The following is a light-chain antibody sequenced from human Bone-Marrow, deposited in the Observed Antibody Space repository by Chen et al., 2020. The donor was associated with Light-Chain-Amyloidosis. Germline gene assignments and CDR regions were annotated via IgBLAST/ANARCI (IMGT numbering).Light chain of an antibody. CDR1: DTNIGAGLP. CDR2: DNT. CDR3: QSYDNNLRLWV. Sequence: QSVLTQPPSVSGAPGQGVTIPCSGSDTNIGAGLPVHWYQHLPGTAPKLLRFDNTKRPSGVPARFSGSKSGTSASLAITGLQAEDEADYFCQSYDNNLRLWVFGGGTKLTVL. J-gene: IGLJ3*02. V-gene: IGLV1-40*01.